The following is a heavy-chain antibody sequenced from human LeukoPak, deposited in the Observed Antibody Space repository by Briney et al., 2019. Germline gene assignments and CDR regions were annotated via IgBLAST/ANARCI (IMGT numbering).Heavy chain of an antibody. Sequence: GGYLRLSCAASGFTFSYYAMHWVRQAPGKGLEWVAIISYDGSNKYHADSVKGRFTISRDNSQNTLYLQMSSLRAEDTAVYYCARAQNYYNSPFSYWGQGTLVTVSS. V-gene: IGHV3-30-3*01. CDR3: ARAQNYYNSPFSY. CDR2: ISYDGSNK. D-gene: IGHD3-10*01. CDR1: GFTFSYYA. J-gene: IGHJ4*02.